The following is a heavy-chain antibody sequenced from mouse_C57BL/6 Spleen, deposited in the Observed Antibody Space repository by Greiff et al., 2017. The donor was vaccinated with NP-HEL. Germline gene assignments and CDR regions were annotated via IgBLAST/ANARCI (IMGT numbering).Heavy chain of an antibody. CDR3: ARDTTVPYYFDY. CDR2: IHPNSGST. D-gene: IGHD1-1*01. CDR1: GYTFTSYW. J-gene: IGHJ2*01. Sequence: VQLQQSGAELVKPGASVKLSCKASGYTFTSYWMHWVKQRPGQGLEWIGMIHPNSGSTNYNEKFKSKATLTVDKSSSTAYMQLSSLTSEDSAVYYCARDTTVPYYFDYWGQGTTLTVSS. V-gene: IGHV1-64*01.